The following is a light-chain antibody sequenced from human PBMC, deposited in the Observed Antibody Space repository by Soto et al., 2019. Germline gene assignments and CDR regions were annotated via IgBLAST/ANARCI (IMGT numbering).Light chain of an antibody. J-gene: IGKJ1*01. CDR3: QQYNSYSPT. V-gene: IGKV1-33*01. CDR2: DAS. CDR1: QDISNY. Sequence: DIQMTQSPSSLSASVGDRVTITCQASQDISNYLNWYQQKPGKAPKLLIYDASNLETGVPSRFSGSGSGTDFTLTISSLQPEDFATYYCQQYNSYSPTFGQGTKVDIK.